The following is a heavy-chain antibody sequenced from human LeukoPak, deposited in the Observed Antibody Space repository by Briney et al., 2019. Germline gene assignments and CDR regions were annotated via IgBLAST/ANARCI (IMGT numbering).Heavy chain of an antibody. CDR2: INSDGSSI. CDR1: GFTFSNYW. Sequence: GGSLRLSCAASGFTFSNYWMHWVRQAPGKGLVWVSRINSDGSSITYADSVKGRFTISRDNAKNTLYLQVNSLRAEDTAVYYCARTEGTVAYDSWGRGTLVTVSS. V-gene: IGHV3-74*01. J-gene: IGHJ5*01. D-gene: IGHD4-23*01. CDR3: ARTEGTVAYDS.